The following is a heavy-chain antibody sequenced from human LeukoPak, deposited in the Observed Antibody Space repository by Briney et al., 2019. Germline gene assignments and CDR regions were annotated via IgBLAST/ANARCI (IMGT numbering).Heavy chain of an antibody. V-gene: IGHV1-2*02. CDR2: INPNSGGT. CDR1: GYTFTGYY. J-gene: IGHJ4*02. CDR3: ARERTLTSCYDY. Sequence: ASVTVSCKASGYTFTGYYMHWVRQAPGQGLEWMGWINPNSGGTNYAQKFQGRVTMTRDTSISTAYMELSRLRSDDTAVYYCARERTLTSCYDYWGQGTVVTVSS. D-gene: IGHD2-15*01.